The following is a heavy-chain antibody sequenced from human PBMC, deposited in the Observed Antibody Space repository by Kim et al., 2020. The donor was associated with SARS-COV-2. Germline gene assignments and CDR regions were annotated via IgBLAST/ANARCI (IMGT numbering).Heavy chain of an antibody. Sequence: SETLSLTCTVSGGSISSYYWSWIRQPPGKGLEWIGYIYYSGSTNYNPSLKSRVTILADTSNNQFSQKLSSVTAADTAVYYCASFTDSSGYYGGTFDYWGQGTLVTVSS. J-gene: IGHJ4*02. CDR1: GGSISSYY. D-gene: IGHD3-22*01. CDR3: ASFTDSSGYYGGTFDY. CDR2: IYYSGST. V-gene: IGHV4-59*01.